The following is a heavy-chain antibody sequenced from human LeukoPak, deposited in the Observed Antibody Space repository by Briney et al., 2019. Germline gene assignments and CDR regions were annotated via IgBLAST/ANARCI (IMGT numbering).Heavy chain of an antibody. CDR3: ARDEGPDESTYYYYYGMDA. J-gene: IGHJ6*02. Sequence: ASVKVSCKASGYTFTGYYMHWVRQAPGQGLEWMGWINPNSGGTNYAQKFQGRVTMTRDTSISTAYMELSRLRSDDTAVYYCARDEGPDESTYYYYYGMDAWGQGTTVTVSS. D-gene: IGHD1-14*01. CDR1: GYTFTGYY. V-gene: IGHV1-2*02. CDR2: INPNSGGT.